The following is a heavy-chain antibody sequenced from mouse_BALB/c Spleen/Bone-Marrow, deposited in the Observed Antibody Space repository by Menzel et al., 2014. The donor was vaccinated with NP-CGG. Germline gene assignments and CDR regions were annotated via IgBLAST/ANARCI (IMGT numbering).Heavy chain of an antibody. CDR2: INPSTGYT. D-gene: IGHD2-1*01. CDR3: ASPYGNYDAMDY. Sequence: QVQLQQPGAELAKPGASVKMSCKASGYTFTSHWMHWVKQRPGQGLEWIGYINPSTGYTEYNQKFKDKATLTADKSSSTAYMQLSSLTSEDSAVYYCASPYGNYDAMDYWGQGTSVTVSS. J-gene: IGHJ4*01. V-gene: IGHV1-7*01. CDR1: GYTFTSHW.